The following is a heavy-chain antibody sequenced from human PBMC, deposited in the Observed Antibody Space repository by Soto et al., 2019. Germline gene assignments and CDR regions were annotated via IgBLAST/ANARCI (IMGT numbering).Heavy chain of an antibody. J-gene: IGHJ4*02. CDR2: ISGSDGST. CDR3: AKMGGSPFNSIGDYCDC. V-gene: IGHV3-23*01. CDR1: GFTFSSYA. Sequence: EVQLLESGGGLVQPGGSLRLSCAASGFTFSSYAMTWVRQAPGSGLEWVSAISGSDGSTYYADSVKGRFTISRDNSKNTLYLQMNSLRAEDTAVYYCAKMGGSPFNSIGDYCDCWGQGSLVTVSS. D-gene: IGHD1-26*01.